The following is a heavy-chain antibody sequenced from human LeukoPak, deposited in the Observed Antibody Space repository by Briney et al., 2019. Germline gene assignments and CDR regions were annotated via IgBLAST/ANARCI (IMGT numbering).Heavy chain of an antibody. CDR3: AKEYGYDYNYLYSMDV. J-gene: IGHJ6*03. CDR2: IRYDGSNK. CDR1: GFTFSSYG. Sequence: GGSLRLSCAASGFTFSSYGMHWVRQAPGKGLEWVAFIRYDGSNKYYADSVKGRFTISRDNSKNTLYLQMNSLRAEDTAVYFCAKEYGYDYNYLYSMDVWGKGTTVTISS. V-gene: IGHV3-30*02. D-gene: IGHD1-1*01.